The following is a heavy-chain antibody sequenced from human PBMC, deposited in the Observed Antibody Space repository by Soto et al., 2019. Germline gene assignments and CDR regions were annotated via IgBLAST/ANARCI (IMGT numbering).Heavy chain of an antibody. CDR3: AKGPFTPRHYTNGVRESLFDY. J-gene: IGHJ4*02. CDR2: IIGSGGST. CDR1: GFTFSSYA. D-gene: IGHD2-8*01. Sequence: EVQLLESGGGLVQPGGSLRLSCAASGFTFSSYAMSWVRQAPGKGLEWASAIIGSGGSTYYADSVKGRFTISIDNSKNPLYLPMNSLRAEDTAVYYCAKGPFTPRHYTNGVRESLFDYWGQGTLVNVSS. V-gene: IGHV3-23*01.